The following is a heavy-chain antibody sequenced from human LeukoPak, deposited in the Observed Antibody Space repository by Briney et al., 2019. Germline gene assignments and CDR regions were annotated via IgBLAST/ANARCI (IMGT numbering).Heavy chain of an antibody. CDR3: ARTPTIYYGMDV. J-gene: IGHJ6*02. D-gene: IGHD3-3*01. Sequence: SVKVSCKASGDTFSSYAISWVRQAPGQGLEWMGGIIPIFGTANYAQKFQGRVTITADESTSTAYMELSSLRSEDTAVYYCARTPTIYYGMDVWGQGTTVTVSS. CDR1: GDTFSSYA. V-gene: IGHV1-69*13. CDR2: IIPIFGTA.